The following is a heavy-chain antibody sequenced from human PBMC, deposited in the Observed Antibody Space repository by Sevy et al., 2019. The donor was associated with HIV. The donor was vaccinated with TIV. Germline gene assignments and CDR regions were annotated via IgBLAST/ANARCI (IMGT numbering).Heavy chain of an antibody. J-gene: IGHJ5*02. Sequence: SETLSLTCTVSGGSISGYYWSWIRQSPGKGLEWIAYTHSNGNTNYNPSLKSRVTISIDTSKNQFCLKLSSVTAADTAVYYCTRDRYTLVRGIIMTWFDPSGQGTLVTVSS. CDR1: GGSISGYY. CDR2: THSNGNT. V-gene: IGHV4-59*01. CDR3: TRDRYTLVRGIIMTWFDP. D-gene: IGHD3-10*01.